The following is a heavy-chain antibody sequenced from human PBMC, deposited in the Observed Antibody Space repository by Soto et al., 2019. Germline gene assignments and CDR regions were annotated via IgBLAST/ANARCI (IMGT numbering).Heavy chain of an antibody. J-gene: IGHJ5*02. CDR3: ARQSQGPDSKIFGVVIDAWFDP. CDR2: IDPSDSYT. Sequence: PGESLKISCKGSGYSFTSYWISWVRQMPGKGLEWMGRIDPSDSYTNYSPSFQGHVTISADKSISTAYLRWSSLKASDTAMYYCARQSQGPDSKIFGVVIDAWFDPWGQGTLVTVSS. CDR1: GYSFTSYW. V-gene: IGHV5-10-1*01. D-gene: IGHD3-3*01.